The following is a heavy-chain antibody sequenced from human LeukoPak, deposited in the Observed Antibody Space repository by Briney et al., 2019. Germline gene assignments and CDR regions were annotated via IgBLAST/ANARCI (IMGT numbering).Heavy chain of an antibody. J-gene: IGHJ4*02. CDR3: ARQRGSSSWFYYFDY. D-gene: IGHD6-13*01. V-gene: IGHV4-38-2*01. Sequence: SETLSLTCAVSGYSISSGYYWGWIRQPPGKGLEWIGSIYHSGSTYYNPSLKSRVTISVDTSKNQFSLKLSSVTAADTAVYYCARQRGSSSWFYYFDYWDQGTLVTVSS. CDR1: GYSISSGYY. CDR2: IYHSGST.